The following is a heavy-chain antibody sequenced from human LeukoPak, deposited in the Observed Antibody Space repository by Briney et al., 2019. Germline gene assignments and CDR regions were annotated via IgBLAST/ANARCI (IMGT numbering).Heavy chain of an antibody. CDR2: IRAGGGST. J-gene: IGHJ4*02. V-gene: IGHV3-23*01. CDR1: GGSISSYY. D-gene: IGHD4-17*01. CDR3: AKYGDTRIITGAGHFDF. Sequence: QTSETLSLTCTVSGGSISSYYWSWIRQPPGKGLEWVSGIRAGGGSTYYADSVKGRFTISRDNSKNTLYLQLNSLTAEDTAVYYCAKYGDTRIITGAGHFDFWGQGTLVTVSS.